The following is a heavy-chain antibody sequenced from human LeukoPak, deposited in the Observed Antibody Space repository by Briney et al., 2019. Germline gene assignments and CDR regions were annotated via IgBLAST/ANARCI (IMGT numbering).Heavy chain of an antibody. D-gene: IGHD2-15*01. Sequence: GASVKVSCKASGYTFTSYGISWVRQAPGQVLEWMGWISAYNGNTNYAQKLQGRVTMTTDTSTSTAYMELRSLRSDDTAVYYCARDPRYCSGGSCYLNWFDPWGQGTLVTVSS. J-gene: IGHJ5*02. CDR1: GYTFTSYG. V-gene: IGHV1-18*01. CDR3: ARDPRYCSGGSCYLNWFDP. CDR2: ISAYNGNT.